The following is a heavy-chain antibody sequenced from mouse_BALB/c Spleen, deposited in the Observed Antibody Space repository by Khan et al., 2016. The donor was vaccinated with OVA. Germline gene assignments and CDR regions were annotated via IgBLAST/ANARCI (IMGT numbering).Heavy chain of an antibody. J-gene: IGHJ2*02. Sequence: EVQLVESGPGLLKPSQSLSLTCTVTGYSITSDYAWNWIRQFPGNKLEWMGFISYSGNTKYNPSLKSRFSITRDTSKNQFFLQLNSVTTEDTATYYCARVYGGDFDYWGQGTSLTVSS. CDR1: GYSITSDYA. CDR3: ARVYGGDFDY. CDR2: ISYSGNT. D-gene: IGHD1-1*01. V-gene: IGHV3-2*02.